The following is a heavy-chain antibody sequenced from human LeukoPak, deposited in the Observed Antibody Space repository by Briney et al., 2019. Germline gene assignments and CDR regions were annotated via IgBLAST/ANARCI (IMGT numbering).Heavy chain of an antibody. D-gene: IGHD6-19*01. J-gene: IGHJ4*02. CDR2: INTNTGNP. CDR3: ARTDSSGWYSGGNFDY. CDR1: GYTFNGYY. V-gene: IGHV7-4-1*02. Sequence: GASVKVSCKASGYTFNGYYKHWVRQAPGQGLEWMGWINTNTGNPTYAQGFTGRFVFSLDTSVSTAYLQISSLKAEDAAVYYCARTDSSGWYSGGNFDYWGQGTLVTVSS.